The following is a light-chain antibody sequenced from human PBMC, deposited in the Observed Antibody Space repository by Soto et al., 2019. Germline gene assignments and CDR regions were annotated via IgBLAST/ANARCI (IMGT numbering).Light chain of an antibody. Sequence: EIVLTQSPGTLSLSPGERATLSCKASQSVSSNFLAWYHRKPGQAPRLLIYGASDTSTDVPYRFSGSGAGTDLTLTITRLEPEDFAVYYCQQYGTSPPTFGQGTKVEI. CDR3: QQYGTSPPT. CDR1: QSVSSNF. CDR2: GAS. V-gene: IGKV3-20*01. J-gene: IGKJ1*01.